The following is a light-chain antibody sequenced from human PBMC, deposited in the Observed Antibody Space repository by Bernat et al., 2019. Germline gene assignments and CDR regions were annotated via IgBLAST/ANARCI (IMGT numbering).Light chain of an antibody. J-gene: IGLJ1*01. Sequence: QSALTQPASVSGSPGQSITISCTGTSSDVGSYNLVSWYQQHPGKAPKLMIYEGSKRPSGVSNRFSGSESGNTASLTISGLQAEDEADYYCCSYAGSSTFIFGTRTKVTVL. CDR3: CSYAGSSTFI. CDR2: EGS. V-gene: IGLV2-23*01. CDR1: SSDVGSYNL.